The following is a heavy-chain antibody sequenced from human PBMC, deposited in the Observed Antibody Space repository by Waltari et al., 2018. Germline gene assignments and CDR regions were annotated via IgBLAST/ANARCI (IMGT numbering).Heavy chain of an antibody. CDR3: ARDRVGTIFGVVPRAFDI. J-gene: IGHJ3*02. D-gene: IGHD3-3*01. V-gene: IGHV4-4*02. Sequence: QVQLQESGPGLVKPSGTLSLTCAVSGGSIRSSNWWSWVRQPQGKGLEWIGEIYHSGSTNYNPSLKRRVTISVDKSKNQFSLKLSSVTAADTAVYYCARDRVGTIFGVVPRAFDIWGQGTMVTVSS. CDR1: GGSIRSSNW. CDR2: IYHSGST.